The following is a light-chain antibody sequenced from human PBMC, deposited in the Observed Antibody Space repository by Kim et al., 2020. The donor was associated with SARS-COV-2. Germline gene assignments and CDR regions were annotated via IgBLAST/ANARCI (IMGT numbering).Light chain of an antibody. J-gene: IGKJ4*01. V-gene: IGKV1-17*03. CDR2: AAS. CDR3: LQHDSYPLT. Sequence: ASVGDSVTITCRASQGISSSLAWFQQKPGQVPKRLIYAASTLQSGVPSRFSGSGSGTEFTLTISSLQPEDFATYYCLQHDSYPLTFGGGTKVEIK. CDR1: QGISSS.